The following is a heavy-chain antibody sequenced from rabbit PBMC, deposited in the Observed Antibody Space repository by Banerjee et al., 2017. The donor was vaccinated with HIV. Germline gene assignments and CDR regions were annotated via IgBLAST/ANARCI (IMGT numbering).Heavy chain of an antibody. V-gene: IGHV1S45*01. Sequence: QEQLEESGGDLVKPEGSLTLTCTASGFSFSNKYVMCWVRQAPGKGLEWIACINTSTGNTVYANWAKGRFTISKTSWTTVTLQMTSLTAADTATYFCARDQYTSSRGYFDLWGQGTLVTVS. CDR1: GFSFSNKYV. CDR2: INTSTGNT. CDR3: ARDQYTSSRGYFDL. J-gene: IGHJ4*01. D-gene: IGHD1-1*01.